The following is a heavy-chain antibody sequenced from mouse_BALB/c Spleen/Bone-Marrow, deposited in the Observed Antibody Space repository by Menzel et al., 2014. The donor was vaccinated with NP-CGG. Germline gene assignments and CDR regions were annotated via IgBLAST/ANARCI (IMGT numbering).Heavy chain of an antibody. CDR1: GYTFSSYW. V-gene: IGHV1-9*01. CDR2: ILPGSGST. Sequence: VKISCKATGYTFSSYWIEWVNQRPGHGLEWIGEILPGSGSTNYNEKFKGKAAFTADTSSNTAYMQLSSLTSEDSAVYYCARRGHGFAWFAYWGQGTLVTVSA. CDR3: ARRGHGFAWFAY. D-gene: IGHD1-2*01. J-gene: IGHJ3*01.